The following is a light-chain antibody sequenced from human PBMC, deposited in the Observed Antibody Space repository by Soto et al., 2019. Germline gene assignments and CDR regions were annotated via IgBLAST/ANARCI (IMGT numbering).Light chain of an antibody. Sequence: DSQMTQSPSTLSASVGDRVTITCRASQSISSWLAWYQQKPGKAPKLLIYKASSLESGVPSRFSGSGSGTEFTLTISLLPPDDVANYYCQQDNSYYTFGQGTKLEIK. V-gene: IGKV1-5*03. J-gene: IGKJ2*01. CDR1: QSISSW. CDR2: KAS. CDR3: QQDNSYYT.